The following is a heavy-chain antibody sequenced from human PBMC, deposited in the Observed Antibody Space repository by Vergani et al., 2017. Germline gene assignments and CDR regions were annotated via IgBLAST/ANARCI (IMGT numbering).Heavy chain of an antibody. Sequence: QLQLQESGPGLVKPSETLSLTCTVSGGSISSSSYYWGWIRQPPGKGLEWIGSIYYSGSTYYHPSLKSRVTISVDTSKYQFSLKLSSVPAADTAVYYCARSIVGALGRYFDYWGQGTLVTVSS. J-gene: IGHJ4*02. CDR3: ARSIVGALGRYFDY. D-gene: IGHD1-26*01. CDR2: IYYSGST. CDR1: GGSISSSSYY. V-gene: IGHV4-39*01.